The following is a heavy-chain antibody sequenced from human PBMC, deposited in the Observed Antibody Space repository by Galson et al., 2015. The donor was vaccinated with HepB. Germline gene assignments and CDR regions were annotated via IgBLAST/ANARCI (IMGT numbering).Heavy chain of an antibody. J-gene: IGHJ6*02. V-gene: IGHV3-7*04. CDR1: GLSFRTSW. CDR3: ARGHYGMDI. CDR2: INQDGSQK. Sequence: SLRLSCAASGLSFRTSWMAWVRQAPGKGLEWVANINQDGSQKYYVDSVKGRFTISRDNAKNSLFLQMNSLRVEDTAVYYCARGHYGMDIWGQGTTVTVSS.